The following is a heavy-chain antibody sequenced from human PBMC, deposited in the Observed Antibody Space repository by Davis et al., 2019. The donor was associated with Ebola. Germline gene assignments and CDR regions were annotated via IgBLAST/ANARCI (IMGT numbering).Heavy chain of an antibody. CDR3: ARRVWYYGMDV. CDR1: GFTFSSYA. CDR2: ISYDGSNK. J-gene: IGHJ6*02. V-gene: IGHV3-30-3*01. Sequence: GESLKISCAASGFTFSSYAMSWVRQAPGKGLEWVAVISYDGSNKYYADSVKGRFTISRDNAKNSLYLQMNSLRAEDTAVYYCARRVWYYGMDVWGQGTTVTVSS.